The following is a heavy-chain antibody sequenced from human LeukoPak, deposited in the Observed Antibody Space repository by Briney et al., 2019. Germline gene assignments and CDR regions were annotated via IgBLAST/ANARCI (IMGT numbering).Heavy chain of an antibody. J-gene: IGHJ4*02. CDR1: GGSISSGDYY. V-gene: IGHV4-30-4*01. CDR2: IYYSGST. Sequence: PSETLSLTCTVSGGSISSGDYYWSWIRQPPGKGLEWIGYIYYSGSTYYNPSLKSRVTISVDTSKNQFSLKLSSVTAADTAVYYCARLGEYSYGYEFDYWGQGTLVTVSS. CDR3: ARLGEYSYGYEFDY. D-gene: IGHD5-18*01.